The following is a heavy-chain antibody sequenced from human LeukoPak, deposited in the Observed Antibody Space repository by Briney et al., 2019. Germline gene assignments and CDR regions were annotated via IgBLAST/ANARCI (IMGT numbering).Heavy chain of an antibody. J-gene: IGHJ4*02. D-gene: IGHD4-17*01. V-gene: IGHV3-7*05. CDR3: AREVYGDNYFDY. CDR2: IKQDGSQK. Sequence: GGSLRLSCAAPAFTFSRNWMSWVRQDPGKGAEWVANIKQDGSQKYYVDSVKGRFTISRDNAKMSLYLQMNSLRAEDTAVYYCAREVYGDNYFDYWGQGTLVTVSS. CDR1: AFTFSRNW.